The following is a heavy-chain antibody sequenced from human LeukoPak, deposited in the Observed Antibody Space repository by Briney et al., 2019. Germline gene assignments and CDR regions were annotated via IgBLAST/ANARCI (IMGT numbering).Heavy chain of an antibody. D-gene: IGHD3-3*01. V-gene: IGHV4-39*07. CDR2: IYYSGST. J-gene: IGHJ4*02. CDR1: GGSISSSSYY. Sequence: SETLSLTCTVSGGSISSSSYYWGWIRQPPGKGLEWIGSIYYSGSTNYNPSLKSRVTISVDTSKNQFSLKLSSVTAADTAVYYCARGGSYYDFWSGYFHRLFDYWGQGTLVTVSS. CDR3: ARGGSYYDFWSGYFHRLFDY.